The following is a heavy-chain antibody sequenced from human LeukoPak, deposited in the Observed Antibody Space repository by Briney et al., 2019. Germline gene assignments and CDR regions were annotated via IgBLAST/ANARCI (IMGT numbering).Heavy chain of an antibody. V-gene: IGHV4-59*01. Sequence: PSETLSLTCTVSGGSISSYYWSWIRQPPGEGLEWIGYIYYSGSTNYNPSLKSRVTISVDTSKNQFSLKLSSVTAADTAVYYCARWDPRYSSDYFDYWGQGTLVTVSS. CDR3: ARWDPRYSSDYFDY. CDR1: GGSISSYY. CDR2: IYYSGST. D-gene: IGHD6-25*01. J-gene: IGHJ4*02.